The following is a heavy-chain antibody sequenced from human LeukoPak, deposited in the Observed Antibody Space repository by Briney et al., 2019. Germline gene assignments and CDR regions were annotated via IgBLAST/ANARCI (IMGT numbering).Heavy chain of an antibody. CDR3: ARAGYYGDDAFDL. D-gene: IGHD2/OR15-2a*01. V-gene: IGHV3-7*01. CDR1: GFIIGSYW. CDR2: IRQDGSEK. Sequence: GGSLRLSCVASGFIIGSYWMSWVRQAPGKGLEWVANIRQDGSEKYYVDSVKGRLTISRDNAKDSLYLQMNNLTAADTAIYYCARAGYYGDDAFDLWGQGTRVTVSS. J-gene: IGHJ3*01.